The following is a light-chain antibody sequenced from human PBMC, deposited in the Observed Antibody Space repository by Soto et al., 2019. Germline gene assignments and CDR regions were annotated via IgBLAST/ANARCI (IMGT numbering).Light chain of an antibody. CDR2: YNN. Sequence: QSVLTQPPSASETPGQTVSISCSGSNSNIASNTVNWYQHLPGTAPKLLIYYNNQRPSGVPDRFSGSKSGTSASLAISGLQSEDESDYYCAAWDDNSLIASYWVFGGGTKVTVL. CDR3: AAWDDNSLIASYWV. V-gene: IGLV1-44*01. J-gene: IGLJ3*02. CDR1: NSNIASNT.